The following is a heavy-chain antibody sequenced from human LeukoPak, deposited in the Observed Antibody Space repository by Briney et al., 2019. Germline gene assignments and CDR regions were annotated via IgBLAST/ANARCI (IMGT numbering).Heavy chain of an antibody. CDR3: ARALRAFCDY. CDR2: IYHSGST. Sequence: PSETLSLTCTVSGYSISSGYYWGWIRQPPGKGLEWIGGIYHSGSTYYNPSLKSRVTISVDTSNNQFSLKRSSVTAADTAVYYCARALRAFCDYWGQGTLVTVSS. J-gene: IGHJ4*02. D-gene: IGHD3-10*01. CDR1: GYSISSGYY. V-gene: IGHV4-38-2*02.